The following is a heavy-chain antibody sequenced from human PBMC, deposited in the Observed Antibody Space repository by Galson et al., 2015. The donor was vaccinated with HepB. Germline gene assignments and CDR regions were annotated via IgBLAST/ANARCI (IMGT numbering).Heavy chain of an antibody. CDR2: VNPDDSDT. J-gene: IGHJ4*02. V-gene: IGHV5-51*01. CDR1: GYSFTTKW. D-gene: IGHD1-14*01. Sequence: QSGAEVKKPGESLKISCKASGYSFTTKWIGWVRQMPGKDLEWMGIVNPDDSDTRYSPSFQGQVTISADKSISTAYLQWSSLKASDTAMYYCARHSYNKIYDRIDYWGQGTLVTVSS. CDR3: ARHSYNKIYDRIDY.